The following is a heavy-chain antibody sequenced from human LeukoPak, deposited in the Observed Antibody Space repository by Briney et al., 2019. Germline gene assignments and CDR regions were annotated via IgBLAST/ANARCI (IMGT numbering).Heavy chain of an antibody. CDR2: ISSSSSYI. J-gene: IGHJ4*02. CDR1: GGSISSSS. Sequence: ETLSLTCTVSGGSISSSSYYWGWIRQPPGKGLEWVSSISSSSSYIYYADSVKGRFTISRDNAKNSLYLQMNSLRAEDTAVYYCARYTSNVVGKRHYFDYWGQGTLVTVSS. V-gene: IGHV3-21*01. CDR3: ARYTSNVVGKRHYFDY. D-gene: IGHD1-26*01.